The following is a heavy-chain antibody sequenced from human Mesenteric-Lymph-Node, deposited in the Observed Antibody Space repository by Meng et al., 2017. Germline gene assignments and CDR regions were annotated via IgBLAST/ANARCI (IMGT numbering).Heavy chain of an antibody. Sequence: GESLKISCAASGFTFNDYPMTWVRQSVGKGLEWVSRITWHGGSTDSADSVRGRFTISRDNAKNSLYLQMNSLRADDTAVYYCARVRRERSDDGFDIWGQGTMVTVSS. V-gene: IGHV3-20*04. J-gene: IGHJ3*02. CDR3: ARVRRERSDDGFDI. D-gene: IGHD1-26*01. CDR1: GFTFNDYP. CDR2: ITWHGGST.